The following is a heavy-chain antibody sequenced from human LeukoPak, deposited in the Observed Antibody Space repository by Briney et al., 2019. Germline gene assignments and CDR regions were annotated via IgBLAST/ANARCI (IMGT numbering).Heavy chain of an antibody. V-gene: IGHV4-38-2*02. CDR1: GYSISSGYY. CDR3: AKEGGRSSSWSDNWFDP. J-gene: IGHJ5*02. D-gene: IGHD6-13*01. CDR2: AYHSGIS. Sequence: SETLSLTCAVSGYSISSGYYWGWIRQPPGKGLEWIGSAYHSGISYYNPSLKSRVTISVDTSKNQFSLRLSSVTAADTAIYYCAKEGGRSSSWSDNWFDPWGQGPWSPSPQ.